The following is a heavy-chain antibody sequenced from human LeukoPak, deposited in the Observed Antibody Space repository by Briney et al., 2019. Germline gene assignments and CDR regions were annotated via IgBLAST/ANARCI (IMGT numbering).Heavy chain of an antibody. Sequence: GGSLRLSCAASGFTFSSYAMSWVRQAPGKGLEWASAISGSGGSTYYADSVKGRFTISRDNSKNTLYLQMNSLRAEDTAVYYCAKPLEYSSRDWYFDLWGRGTLVTVSS. J-gene: IGHJ2*01. CDR3: AKPLEYSSRDWYFDL. CDR2: ISGSGGST. V-gene: IGHV3-23*01. CDR1: GFTFSSYA. D-gene: IGHD6-6*01.